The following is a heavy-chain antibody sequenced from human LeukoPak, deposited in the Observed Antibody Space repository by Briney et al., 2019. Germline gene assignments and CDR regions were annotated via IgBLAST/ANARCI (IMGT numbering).Heavy chain of an antibody. V-gene: IGHV1-3*01. CDR1: GYTFTSYA. J-gene: IGHJ6*02. CDR3: ARDKVTGGDYSLLGYYYYGMDV. Sequence: GASVKVSCKASGYTFTSYAMHWVRQAPGQRLEWMGWINAGNGNTKYSQKFQGRVTITRDTSASTAYMELSSLRSEDTAVYYCARDKVTGGDYSLLGYYYYGMDVWGQGTTVTVSS. CDR2: INAGNGNT. D-gene: IGHD4-17*01.